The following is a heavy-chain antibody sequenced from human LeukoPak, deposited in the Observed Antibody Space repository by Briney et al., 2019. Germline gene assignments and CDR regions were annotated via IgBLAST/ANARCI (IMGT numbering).Heavy chain of an antibody. CDR1: GYSISSGYY. Sequence: PSETLSLTCAVSGYSISSGYYWGWIRQPPGKGLEWTGSIYHSGSTYYNPSLKSRVTISVDTSKNQFSLKLSSVTAADTAVYYCARRRELLGSYFDYWGQGTLVTVSS. J-gene: IGHJ4*02. CDR3: ARRRELLGSYFDY. V-gene: IGHV4-38-2*01. D-gene: IGHD1-26*01. CDR2: IYHSGST.